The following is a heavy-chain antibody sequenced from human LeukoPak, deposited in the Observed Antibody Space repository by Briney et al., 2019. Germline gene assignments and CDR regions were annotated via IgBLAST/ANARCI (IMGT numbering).Heavy chain of an antibody. CDR2: IRYDGSNK. D-gene: IGHD2-2*01. CDR3: AKEEGRYCSSTSCYVGYFQH. J-gene: IGHJ1*01. V-gene: IGHV3-30*02. Sequence: GGSLRLSCAAAGFTFSSYGMHWVRQAPGKGLEWVAFIRYDGSNKYYADSVKGRFTISRDNSKNTLYLQMNSLRAEDTAVYYCAKEEGRYCSSTSCYVGYFQHWGQGTLVTVSS. CDR1: GFTFSSYG.